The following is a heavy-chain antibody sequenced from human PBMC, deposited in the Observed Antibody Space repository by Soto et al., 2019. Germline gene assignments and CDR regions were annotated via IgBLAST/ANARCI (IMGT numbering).Heavy chain of an antibody. D-gene: IGHD6-19*01. J-gene: IGHJ4*02. CDR3: ARPTGYSSGWYADH. CDR2: IYPADSDT. Sequence: PGESLKISCKTSGYSFANYWIGWVRQVPGKGLEWLGNIYPADSDTRYSPSFQGQVTISTDKSMSTAYLQWSNLKPSDTAMYFCARPTGYSSGWYADHWGQGTLVTVSS. V-gene: IGHV5-51*01. CDR1: GYSFANYW.